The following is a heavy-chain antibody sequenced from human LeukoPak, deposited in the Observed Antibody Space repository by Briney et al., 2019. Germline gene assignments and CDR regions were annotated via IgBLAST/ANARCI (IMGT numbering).Heavy chain of an antibody. V-gene: IGHV3-13*01. J-gene: IGHJ4*02. CDR2: IGLHGGT. CDR1: GFTFSNYD. Sequence: GGSLRLSCAASGFTFSNYDMHWARQPTGKGLEWVSGIGLHGGTFYLGSVKGRFTISRESAKNSWYLQMNSLRAADTAVYYCARSVPGGSGWTGSIEFWGQGTLVTVSS. D-gene: IGHD6-19*01. CDR3: ARSVPGGSGWTGSIEF.